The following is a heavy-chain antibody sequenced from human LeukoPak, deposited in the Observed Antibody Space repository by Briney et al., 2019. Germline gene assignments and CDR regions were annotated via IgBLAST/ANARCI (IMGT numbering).Heavy chain of an antibody. Sequence: ASVKVSCKASGYTFTSYDINWVRQATGQGLEWMGWMNPNSGNTGYAQKFQGRVTMTRNTSISTAYMELSSLRSEDTAVCYCAREYDILTGTDYWGQGTLVTVSS. CDR2: MNPNSGNT. D-gene: IGHD3-9*01. J-gene: IGHJ4*02. CDR3: AREYDILTGTDY. CDR1: GYTFTSYD. V-gene: IGHV1-8*01.